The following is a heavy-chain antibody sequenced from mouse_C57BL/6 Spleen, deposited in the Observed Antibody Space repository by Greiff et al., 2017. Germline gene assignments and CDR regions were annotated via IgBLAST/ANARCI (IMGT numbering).Heavy chain of an antibody. CDR2: ISSGGSYT. D-gene: IGHD1-1*01. V-gene: IGHV5-6*02. Sequence: EVKLVESGGDLVKPGGSLKLSCAASGFTFSSYGMSWVRQTPDKRLAWVATISSGGSYTYYPDSVKGRFTISRDNAKNTLYLQMSSLKSEDTAMYYCARLNYYGSSLYFDYWGQGTTLTVSS. J-gene: IGHJ2*01. CDR1: GFTFSSYG. CDR3: ARLNYYGSSLYFDY.